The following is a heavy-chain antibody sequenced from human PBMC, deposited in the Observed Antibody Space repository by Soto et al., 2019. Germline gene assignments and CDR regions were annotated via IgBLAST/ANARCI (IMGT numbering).Heavy chain of an antibody. D-gene: IGHD6-19*01. Sequence: EVQLVECGGGLVQPGGSLRLSCAASGFMFSDHFMEWVRQAPGKGLEWVGRAKNKIGHYMTEYAASVKGRYTISRDESKNSLFLHMNSLETEGTAVYFGTGPQRSSSDWHYYGGQGTVVTVSS. J-gene: IGHJ4*02. CDR2: AKNKIGHYMT. CDR3: TGPQRSSSDWHYY. V-gene: IGHV3-72*01. CDR1: GFMFSDHF.